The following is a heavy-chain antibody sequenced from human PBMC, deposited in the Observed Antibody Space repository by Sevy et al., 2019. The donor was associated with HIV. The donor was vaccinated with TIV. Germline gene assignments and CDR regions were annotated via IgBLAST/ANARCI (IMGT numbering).Heavy chain of an antibody. CDR2: ISYDGSNK. D-gene: IGHD6-13*01. CDR3: AKGPAAAGRGFDAFDI. Sequence: GGSLRLSCAASGFTFSSYGMHWVRQAPGKGLEWVAVISYDGSNKYYADSVKGRFTISRDNSKNTLYLQMNSLRAEDTAVYYCAKGPAAAGRGFDAFDIWGQGTMVTVS. J-gene: IGHJ3*02. V-gene: IGHV3-30*18. CDR1: GFTFSSYG.